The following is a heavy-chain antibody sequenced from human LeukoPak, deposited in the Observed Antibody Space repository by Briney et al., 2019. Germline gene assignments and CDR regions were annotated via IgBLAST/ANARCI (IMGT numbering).Heavy chain of an antibody. D-gene: IGHD6-6*01. CDR1: GDSVSSNSAA. V-gene: IGHV6-1*01. J-gene: IGHJ3*02. CDR2: TYYRSKWYN. CDR3: AREGIAARLGRGSSDAFDI. Sequence: SQTLSLTCAISGDSVSSNSAAWNWIRQSPSRGLEWLGRTYYRSKWYNDYAVSVKSRITINPDTSKNQFSLKLSSVTAADTAVYYCAREGIAARLGRGSSDAFDIWGQGTMVTVSS.